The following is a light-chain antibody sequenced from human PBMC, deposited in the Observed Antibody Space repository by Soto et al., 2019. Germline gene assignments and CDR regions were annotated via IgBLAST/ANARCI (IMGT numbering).Light chain of an antibody. V-gene: IGLV2-11*01. CDR1: SSDVGGYHY. Sequence: QSALTQPRSVSGSPGQSVTLSCTGTSSDVGGYHYVSWYQHHPGKAPKIIIYDVNKRPSGVPDRFSGSESGNTASLTISGLQTEDEADYYCCSYAGSYTLVFGGGTKVTVL. CDR3: CSYAGSYTLV. J-gene: IGLJ2*01. CDR2: DVN.